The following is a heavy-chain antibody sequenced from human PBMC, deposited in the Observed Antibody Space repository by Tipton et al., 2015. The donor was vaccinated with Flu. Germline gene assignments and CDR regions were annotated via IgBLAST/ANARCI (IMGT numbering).Heavy chain of an antibody. J-gene: IGHJ4*02. Sequence: GLVKPSETLSLICAVSDYSISSGYYWGWIRQPPGKGLEWIGCISHTGRTYYNPSLKSRLTISVDTSKNQFSLRLSSVTAADTAVYYCARDPSLGMPDYFDYWGQGTLVTASS. CDR1: DYSISSGYY. D-gene: IGHD2-2*01. CDR2: ISHTGRT. CDR3: ARDPSLGMPDYFDY. V-gene: IGHV4-38-2*02.